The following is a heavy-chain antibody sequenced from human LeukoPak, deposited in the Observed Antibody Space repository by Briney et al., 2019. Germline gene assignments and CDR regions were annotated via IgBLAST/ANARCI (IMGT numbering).Heavy chain of an antibody. CDR3: AKRDHYDTSSYASLFDQ. Sequence: GGSLRLSCVASGFTFSGYAMSWVRQAPGKGLNWVTGISGNGATTYYTASVKGRFTISRDNSKNTLYVQMDNLRAEDTAVYYCAKRDHYDTSSYASLFDQWGQGTLVTVSS. V-gene: IGHV3-23*01. D-gene: IGHD3-22*01. CDR2: ISGNGATT. J-gene: IGHJ4*02. CDR1: GFTFSGYA.